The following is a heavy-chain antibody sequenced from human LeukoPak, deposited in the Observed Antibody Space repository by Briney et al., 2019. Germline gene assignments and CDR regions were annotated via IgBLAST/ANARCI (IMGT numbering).Heavy chain of an antibody. D-gene: IGHD4-17*01. CDR2: LSHTSSYT. CDR1: GFTFSDYY. CDR3: ARDRTDYGAFDI. J-gene: IGHJ3*02. V-gene: IGHV3-11*06. Sequence: GGSLRPSCAASGFTFSDYYMHWIRQAPGKGLEWVSYLSHTSSYTNYADSVKGRFTISRDNAKNSLYLQMNSLRAEDTALYYCARDRTDYGAFDIWGQGTMVTVSS.